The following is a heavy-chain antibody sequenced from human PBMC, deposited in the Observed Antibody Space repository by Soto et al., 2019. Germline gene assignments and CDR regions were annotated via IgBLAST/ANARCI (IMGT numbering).Heavy chain of an antibody. CDR3: ARHSTQDYAAPYVAFDI. J-gene: IGHJ3*02. V-gene: IGHV4-39*01. Sequence: QLQLQESGPGLVKPSETLSLTCTVSGGSISSSSYYWGWIRQPPGKGLEWIGSIYYSGSTYYNPSLKSRVTISVDTSKNQFSLKLSSVTAADTAVYYCARHSTQDYAAPYVAFDIWGQGTMVTVSS. CDR1: GGSISSSSYY. CDR2: IYYSGST. D-gene: IGHD4-17*01.